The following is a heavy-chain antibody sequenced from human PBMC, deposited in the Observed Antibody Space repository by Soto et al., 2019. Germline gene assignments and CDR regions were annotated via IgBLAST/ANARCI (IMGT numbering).Heavy chain of an antibody. J-gene: IGHJ5*02. CDR3: ARENLTGGSGSYLPFDP. CDR2: IYYSGST. D-gene: IGHD3-10*01. CDR1: GGSFSSYY. Sequence: SETLSLTCAVYGGSFSSYYWSWIRQPPGKGLEWIGYIYYSGSTNYNPSLKSRVTISVNKSKNQFSLKLGFVTAADTAVFFWARENLTGGSGSYLPFDPGGQETLVTVS. V-gene: IGHV4-59*01.